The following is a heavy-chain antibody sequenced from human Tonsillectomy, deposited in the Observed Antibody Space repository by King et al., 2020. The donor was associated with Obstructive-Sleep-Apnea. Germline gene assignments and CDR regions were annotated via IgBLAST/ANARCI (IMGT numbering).Heavy chain of an antibody. CDR2: ISGSGCST. J-gene: IGHJ2*01. Sequence: VQLVESGGGLVQPGGSLRLSCAASGFTFSNYAMSWVRQAPGKGLEWVSAISGSGCSTYYADSVKGRFTISRHNSNNTLYLQMNSMRAEDMAVYYCAKGLVAAAGSWYFDLWGRGTLVTVSS. D-gene: IGHD6-13*01. CDR3: AKGLVAAAGSWYFDL. CDR1: GFTFSNYA. V-gene: IGHV3-23*04.